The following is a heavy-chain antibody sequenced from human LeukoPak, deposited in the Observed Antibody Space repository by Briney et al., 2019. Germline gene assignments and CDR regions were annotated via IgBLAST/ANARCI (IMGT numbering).Heavy chain of an antibody. D-gene: IGHD1-1*01. V-gene: IGHV3-64D*06. J-gene: IGHJ4*02. CDR2: ISMNVQTT. CDR1: GFTFTSHV. CDR3: VREGLERRTNFDY. Sequence: GGSLRLSCSASGFTFTSHVMHWVRQAPGKGLQYVSGISMNVQTTYYAGSVKGRFTISRDSSKNTVYLQMNSLTAGDTAVYYCVREGLERRTNFDYWGQGTLVSVSS.